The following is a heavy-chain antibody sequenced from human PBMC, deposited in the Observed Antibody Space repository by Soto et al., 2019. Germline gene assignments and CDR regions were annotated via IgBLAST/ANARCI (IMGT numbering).Heavy chain of an antibody. D-gene: IGHD3-22*01. CDR1: GGTFSRHA. Sequence: QVQLVQSGAEVRKPGSSVKVSCKASGGTFSRHAISWVRQAPGQGLEWMGGIIPIFGTANHAQKFQGRVTIIADESTSTVYMELSSLRSEDTAMYYCARGWRYESNDYYYAYWGQGTLVIVSS. V-gene: IGHV1-69*01. J-gene: IGHJ4*02. CDR2: IIPIFGTA. CDR3: ARGWRYESNDYYYAY.